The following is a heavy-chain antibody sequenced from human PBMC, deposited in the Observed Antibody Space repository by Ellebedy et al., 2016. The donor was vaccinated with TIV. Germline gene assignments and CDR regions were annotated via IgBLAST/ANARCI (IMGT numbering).Heavy chain of an antibody. J-gene: IGHJ4*01. D-gene: IGHD5-12*01. Sequence: GESLKISXAASGFTFSSYAMHWVRQAPGKGLEWVAVISYDGSNKYYADSVKGRFTISRDNSKNTLYLQMNSLRAEDTAVYYCARENSGYDSFDYWGQGTLVTVSS. CDR3: ARENSGYDSFDY. CDR2: ISYDGSNK. CDR1: GFTFSSYA. V-gene: IGHV3-30-3*01.